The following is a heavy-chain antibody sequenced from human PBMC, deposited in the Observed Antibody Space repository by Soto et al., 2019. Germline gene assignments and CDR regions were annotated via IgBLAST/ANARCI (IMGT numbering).Heavy chain of an antibody. CDR2: HYNDGST. CDR1: GGSVSSGSYY. V-gene: IGHV4-61*03. D-gene: IGHD6-13*01. J-gene: IGHJ4*01. CDR3: ARARYAGKLLDD. Sequence: SENLSLTCNVSGGSVSSGSYYWFLVRQNPEKGLEWIGYHYNDGSTFYNPALQSRAVISVDKTKNHLFLNLRSVTAADTAVYYFARARYAGKLLDDCGRGTPVTVSS.